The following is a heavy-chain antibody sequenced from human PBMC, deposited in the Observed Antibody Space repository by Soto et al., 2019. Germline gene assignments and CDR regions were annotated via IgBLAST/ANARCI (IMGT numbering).Heavy chain of an antibody. CDR1: GFTFSKYA. CDR3: ARDTLELLYYFDY. Sequence: EVQLLESGGGLVQPGGSLRLSCAASGFTFSKYAMSWVRQAPGKGLEWVSRINSDGSSASYADSVKGRFTISRDNAKNTLYLQMNSLRAEDTAVYYCARDTLELLYYFDYWGQGTLVTVSS. V-gene: IGHV3-74*01. J-gene: IGHJ4*02. D-gene: IGHD1-7*01. CDR2: INSDGSSA.